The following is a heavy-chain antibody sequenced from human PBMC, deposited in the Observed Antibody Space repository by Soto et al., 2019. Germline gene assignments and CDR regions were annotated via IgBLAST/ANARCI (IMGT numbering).Heavy chain of an antibody. V-gene: IGHV4-34*01. CDR3: ARGPVAAAGTQSAFYYFDY. Sequence: SETLSLTCAVYGGSFSGYYWSWIRQPPGKGLEWFGEINHSGSTNYNPSLKSRVTISVDTSKNQFSLKLSSVTAADTAVYYCARGPVAAAGTQSAFYYFDYWGQGTLVTVSS. CDR1: GGSFSGYY. D-gene: IGHD6-13*01. CDR2: INHSGST. J-gene: IGHJ4*02.